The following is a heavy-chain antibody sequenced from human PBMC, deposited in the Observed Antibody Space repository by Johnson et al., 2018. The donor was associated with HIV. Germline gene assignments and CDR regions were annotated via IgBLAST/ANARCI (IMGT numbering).Heavy chain of an antibody. J-gene: IGHJ3*02. CDR1: GFTFSSYW. CDR2: IKQDGSEK. CDR3: ARVRASRYYNFWSGYHIDAFDI. V-gene: IGHV3-7*01. Sequence: EVQLVESGGGLVQPGGSLRLSCAASGFTFSSYWMSWVRQAPGKGLEWVANIKQDGSEKYYVDSVKGRFPISRDNAKNSLYLQMHSLRAEDMAVYYCARVRASRYYNFWSGYHIDAFDIWGQGTMVTVSS. D-gene: IGHD3-3*01.